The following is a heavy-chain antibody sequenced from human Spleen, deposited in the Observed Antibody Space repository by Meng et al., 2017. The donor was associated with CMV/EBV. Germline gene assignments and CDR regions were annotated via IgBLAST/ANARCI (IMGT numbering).Heavy chain of an antibody. D-gene: IGHD5-18*01. Sequence: GGSLRLSCAASGFIFSSYGMHWVRQAPGKGLEWVALIWDDGSNKYYADSVKGRFTISRDNSKNTVSLQMNSLGAEDTAVYYCAKGGPYTYGPFDIWGQGTMVTVSS. CDR2: IWDDGSNK. J-gene: IGHJ3*02. CDR3: AKGGPYTYGPFDI. CDR1: GFIFSSYG. V-gene: IGHV3-33*03.